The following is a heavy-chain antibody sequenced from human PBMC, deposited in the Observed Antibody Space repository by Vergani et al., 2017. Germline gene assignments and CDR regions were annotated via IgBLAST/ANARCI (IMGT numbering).Heavy chain of an antibody. CDR2: IYTTGST. Sequence: QVQLQESGPGLVTPSQTLSLICSVSGDSITSSTYYWSWTRQPAGKGLEYIGRIYTTGSTNYNPSLKSRVTISVDTSKNQFYLNLSSVTAADTAMYYCARGYYGRGDNWGQGTLVTDSS. CDR1: GDSITSSTYY. CDR3: ARGYYGRGDN. J-gene: IGHJ4*02. D-gene: IGHD3-16*01. V-gene: IGHV4-61*02.